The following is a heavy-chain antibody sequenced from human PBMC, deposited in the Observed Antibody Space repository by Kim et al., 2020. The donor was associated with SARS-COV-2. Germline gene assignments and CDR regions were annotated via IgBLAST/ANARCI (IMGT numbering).Heavy chain of an antibody. V-gene: IGHV1-58*01. CDR2: IVVGSGNT. D-gene: IGHD2-15*01. Sequence: SVKVSCKASGFTFTSSAVQWVRQARGQRLEWIGWIVVGSGNTNYAQKFQERVTITRDMSTSTAYMELSSLRSEDTVVYYCAATKKYCSGGSCYGGWFDPWGQGTLVTVSS. CDR1: GFTFTSSA. CDR3: AATKKYCSGGSCYGGWFDP. J-gene: IGHJ5*02.